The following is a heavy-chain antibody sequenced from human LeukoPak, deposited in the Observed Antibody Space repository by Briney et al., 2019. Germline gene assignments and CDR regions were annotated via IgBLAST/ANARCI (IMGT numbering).Heavy chain of an antibody. CDR2: ISSSGSTI. CDR3: ARDRMDYEADY. V-gene: IGHV3-48*04. Sequence: GGSQRLSCAAYGFTFSSYSMNWVRQAPGKGLEWVSYISSSGSTIYYADSVKGRFTISRDNAKNSLYLQMNSLRAEDSAVYYCARDRMDYEADYWGQGTLVTVSS. D-gene: IGHD4-17*01. J-gene: IGHJ4*02. CDR1: GFTFSSYS.